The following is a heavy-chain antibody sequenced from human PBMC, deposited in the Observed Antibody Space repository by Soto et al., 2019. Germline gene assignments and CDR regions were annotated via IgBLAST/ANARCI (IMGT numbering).Heavy chain of an antibody. CDR2: IYSGGST. Sequence: GGSLRLSCAASGFTVSSNYMSWVRQAPGKGLEWVSVIYSGGSTYYADSVKGRFTISRDNSKNTLYLQMNSLRAEDTAVYYCARDRVSDYGDYFCDYWGQGTLVTVSS. CDR1: GFTVSSNY. V-gene: IGHV3-53*01. CDR3: ARDRVSDYGDYFCDY. J-gene: IGHJ4*02. D-gene: IGHD4-17*01.